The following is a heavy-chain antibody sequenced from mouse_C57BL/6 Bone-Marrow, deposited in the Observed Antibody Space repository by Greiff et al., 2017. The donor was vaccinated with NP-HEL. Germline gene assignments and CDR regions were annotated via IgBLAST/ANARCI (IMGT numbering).Heavy chain of an antibody. V-gene: IGHV5-4*03. CDR1: GFTFSSYA. CDR2: ISDGGSYT. Sequence: EVKLVESGGGLVKPGGSLKLSCAASGFTFSSYAMSWVRQTPEKRLEWVATISDGGSYTYYPDNVKVRFTISRDNAKNNLYLQMSHLKSEDTDMYYCERARYDYDGRSSWFAYWGQGTLVTVSA. D-gene: IGHD2-4*01. J-gene: IGHJ3*01. CDR3: ERARYDYDGRSSWFAY.